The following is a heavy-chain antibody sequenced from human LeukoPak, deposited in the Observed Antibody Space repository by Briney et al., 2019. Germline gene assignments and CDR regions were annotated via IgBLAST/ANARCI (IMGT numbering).Heavy chain of an antibody. CDR2: ISSSSSYI. Sequence: GGSLRLSCAASGFTFSSYSMNWVRQAPGKGLEWVSSISSSSSYIYYADSVKGRFTISRDNAKNSLYLQMNSLRAEDTAVYYCARVAYSSSWWFDPWGQGTLVTVSS. V-gene: IGHV3-21*01. CDR1: GFTFSSYS. CDR3: ARVAYSSSWWFDP. J-gene: IGHJ5*02. D-gene: IGHD6-13*01.